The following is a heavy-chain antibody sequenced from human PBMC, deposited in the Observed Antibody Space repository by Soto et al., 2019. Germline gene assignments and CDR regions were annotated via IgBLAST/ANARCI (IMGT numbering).Heavy chain of an antibody. V-gene: IGHV1-3*01. J-gene: IGHJ4*02. CDR2: INAGNGNT. Sequence: QVQLVQSGAEVKKPGASVKVSCKASGYTFTSYAMQWVRQAPGQRLEWMGWINAGNGNTKDSQKCQGRVNITRDTSGRTAYKQLSSLRSEDTAVYYCAGDLGGWTDYWGQGTLVTVSS. D-gene: IGHD6-19*01. CDR1: GYTFTSYA. CDR3: AGDLGGWTDY.